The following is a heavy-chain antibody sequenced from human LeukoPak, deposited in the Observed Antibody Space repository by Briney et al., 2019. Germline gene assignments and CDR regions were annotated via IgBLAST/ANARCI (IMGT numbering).Heavy chain of an antibody. CDR3: AKEGYSSSWYYSNTPEFDY. J-gene: IGHJ4*02. Sequence: PGGSLRLSCAASGFIFSNYNMNWVRQAPGKGLEWVAVISYDGSNKYYADSVKGRFTISRDNSKNTLYLQMNSLRAEDTAVYYCAKEGYSSSWYYSNTPEFDYWGQGTLVTVSS. CDR1: GFIFSNYN. V-gene: IGHV3-30*18. D-gene: IGHD6-13*01. CDR2: ISYDGSNK.